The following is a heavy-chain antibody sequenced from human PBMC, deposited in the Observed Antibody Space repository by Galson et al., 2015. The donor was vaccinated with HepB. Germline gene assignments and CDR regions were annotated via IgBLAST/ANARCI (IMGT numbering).Heavy chain of an antibody. CDR3: TTALHYGDYDVY. CDR2: IKSKTDGGTT. Sequence: SLRLSCAASGFTFSNAWMSWVRQAPGKGLEWVGRIKSKTDGGTTDYAAPVKGRFTISRDDSKNMLYLQMNSLKTEDTAVYYCTTALHYGDYDVYWGQGTLVTVSS. D-gene: IGHD4-17*01. J-gene: IGHJ4*02. V-gene: IGHV3-15*01. CDR1: GFTFSNAW.